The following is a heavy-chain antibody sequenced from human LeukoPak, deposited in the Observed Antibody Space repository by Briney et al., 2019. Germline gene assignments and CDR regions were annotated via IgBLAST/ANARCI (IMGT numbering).Heavy chain of an antibody. D-gene: IGHD1-26*01. CDR3: ARVRSGSYLDAFDI. CDR2: ISAYNGNT. J-gene: IGHJ3*02. CDR1: GYTFTSYG. V-gene: IGHV1-18*01. Sequence: ASVKVSCKASGYTFTSYGIGWVRQAPGQGLEWMGWISAYNGNTNYAQKLQGRVTMTTDTSTSTAYMELRSLRSDDTAVYYCARVRSGSYLDAFDIWGQGTMVTVSS.